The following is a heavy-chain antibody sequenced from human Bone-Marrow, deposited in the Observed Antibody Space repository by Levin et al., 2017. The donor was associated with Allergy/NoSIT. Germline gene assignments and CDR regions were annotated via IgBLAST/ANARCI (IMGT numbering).Heavy chain of an antibody. CDR2: IYALGNT. CDR3: ARSPRGVLYSLDY. D-gene: IGHD3-10*01. J-gene: IGHJ4*02. Sequence: PSETLSLTCTVSGGSISGYNWNWIRQTAGKGLEWIGRIYALGNTNYNPSLKSRVTMSIDTSKNQLSLNMSPVTAADTAVYYCARSPRGVLYSLDYWGQGTLVTVSS. V-gene: IGHV4-4*07. CDR1: GGSISGYN.